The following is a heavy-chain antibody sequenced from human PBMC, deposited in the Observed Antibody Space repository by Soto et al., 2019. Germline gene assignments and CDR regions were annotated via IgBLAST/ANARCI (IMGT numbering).Heavy chain of an antibody. D-gene: IGHD4-17*01. CDR2: IYYSGGT. V-gene: IGHV4-39*01. Sequence: LSLTCTVSGGSISSSSYYWGWIRQPPGKGLEWIGSIYYSGGTYSNPSLKSRVTISVDTSKNQFSLKLSSVTAADTAVYYCARHDRDYLRVCWFDLWGQGTLVTVSS. CDR1: GGSISSSSYY. J-gene: IGHJ5*02. CDR3: ARHDRDYLRVCWFDL.